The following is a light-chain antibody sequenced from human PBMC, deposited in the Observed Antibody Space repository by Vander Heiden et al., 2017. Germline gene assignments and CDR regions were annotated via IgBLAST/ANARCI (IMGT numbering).Light chain of an antibody. V-gene: IGLV2-23*01. CDR3: CSYAGSRTYVV. J-gene: IGLJ3*02. Sequence: QSALTQPASVSGSPGQSITISCTGTSSDVGSYDLVSWYQHPPGKAPKLMIYEGSERPSGVSNRFSGSKSGNTASLTISGLQAEDKADYYCCSYAGSRTYVVFGGGTKLTVL. CDR1: SSDVGSYDL. CDR2: EGS.